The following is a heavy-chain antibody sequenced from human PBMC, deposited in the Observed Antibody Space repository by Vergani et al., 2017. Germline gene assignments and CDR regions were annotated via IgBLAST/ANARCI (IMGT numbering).Heavy chain of an antibody. D-gene: IGHD2-21*01. Sequence: QVQLHESCPGLVKPSQTLSLTCTVSGDSLSSSDHYWSWIRQRSDKGLEWVGHIFRSGTTYYNPSLKSRLIMSVDTSKNQFSLKLTAVTAAYTAMYYCARENVVIARIFDFWGQGTLVTVSS. CDR2: IFRSGTT. CDR3: ARENVVIARIFDF. J-gene: IGHJ4*02. V-gene: IGHV4-31*03. CDR1: GDSLSSSDHY.